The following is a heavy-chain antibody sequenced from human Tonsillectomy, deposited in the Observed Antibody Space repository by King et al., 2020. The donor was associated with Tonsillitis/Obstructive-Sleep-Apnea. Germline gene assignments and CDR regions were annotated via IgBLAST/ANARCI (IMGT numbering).Heavy chain of an antibody. CDR3: ARPVGATVTHFDY. D-gene: IGHD4-17*01. CDR2: IKQDGSEK. V-gene: IGHV3-7*01. J-gene: IGHJ4*02. Sequence: QLVQSGGGLVQPGGSLRLSCAASGFTFSSYWMSWVRQAPGKGLEWVANIKQDGSEKYYVDSVKGRFTISRDNAKNSLYLQMNSLRAEDTAVYYCARPVGATVTHFDYWGQGTLVTVSS. CDR1: GFTFSSYW.